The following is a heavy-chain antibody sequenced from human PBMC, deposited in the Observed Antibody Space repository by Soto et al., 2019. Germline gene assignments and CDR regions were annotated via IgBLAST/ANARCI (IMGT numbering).Heavy chain of an antibody. CDR3: ARDYDKSGYDYFDH. V-gene: IGHV1-2*02. CDR1: EYSFTGHY. CDR2: IDPKSGYT. Sequence: ASVKVSCKASEYSFTGHYLHWVRLAPGQGLEWMGWIDPKSGYTKYAPKFRDRVTMTSVTSTSTAYMDLNSLTYDDTAVYFCARDYDKSGYDYFDHWRQGTQVTVSS. J-gene: IGHJ5*02. D-gene: IGHD3-22*01.